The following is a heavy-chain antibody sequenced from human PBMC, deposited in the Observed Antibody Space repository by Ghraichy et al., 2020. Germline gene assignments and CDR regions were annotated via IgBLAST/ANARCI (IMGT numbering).Heavy chain of an antibody. V-gene: IGHV1-8*01. CDR3: ARGSSSGYDLSSDGWDWFDP. CDR1: GYTFTSYD. J-gene: IGHJ5*02. Sequence: ASVKVSCKASGYTFTSYDINWVRQAPGQGLEWMGWMNPNSGNTGYAQKFQGRVTMTRNTSISTAYMELSSLRSEDTAVYYCARGSSSGYDLSSDGWDWFDPWGQGTLVTVSS. D-gene: IGHD5-12*01. CDR2: MNPNSGNT.